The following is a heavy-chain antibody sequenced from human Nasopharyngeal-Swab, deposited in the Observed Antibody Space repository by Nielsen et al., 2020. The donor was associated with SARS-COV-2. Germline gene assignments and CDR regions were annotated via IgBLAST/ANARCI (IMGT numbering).Heavy chain of an antibody. V-gene: IGHV3-21*01. Sequence: GESLKISCAASGFTFSSYSMNWVRQAPGKGLEWVSSISSSSSYIYYADSVKGRFTISRDNAKNSLYLQMNSLRAEDTAVYYCAREDWGSGWYFDYWGQGTLVTVSS. J-gene: IGHJ4*02. CDR2: ISSSSSYI. D-gene: IGHD6-19*01. CDR1: GFTFSSYS. CDR3: AREDWGSGWYFDY.